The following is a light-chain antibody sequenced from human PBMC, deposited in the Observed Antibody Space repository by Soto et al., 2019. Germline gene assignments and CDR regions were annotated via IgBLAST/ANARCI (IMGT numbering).Light chain of an antibody. CDR1: QSVSSN. J-gene: IGKJ4*01. CDR2: GAS. V-gene: IGKV3-15*01. CDR3: QQYDSWPPLT. Sequence: ELVMTTSPADLSVSQGERANLSCMASQSVSSNLAWYQQKPGQAPRLLIYGASTRATGVPARFSGSGSGTEFTLTISSLQSEDFAIYYCQQYDSWPPLTFGGGTKVDIK.